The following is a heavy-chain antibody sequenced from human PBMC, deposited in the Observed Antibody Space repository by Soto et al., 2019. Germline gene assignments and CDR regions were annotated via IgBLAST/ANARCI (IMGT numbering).Heavy chain of an antibody. V-gene: IGHV4-39*01. Sequence: NPSETLSLTCTVSGGSIYRSGYYWGWIRQPPGRGLAWIGNIDYNGVTYSNPSLKSRVTISRDTSKNQFSLKLTSVTAADTALYYCGKVLVGATGHTDSDSWGPGTLVTVSS. J-gene: IGHJ4*02. CDR1: GGSIYRSGYY. CDR3: GKVLVGATGHTDSDS. CDR2: IDYNGVT. D-gene: IGHD2-15*01.